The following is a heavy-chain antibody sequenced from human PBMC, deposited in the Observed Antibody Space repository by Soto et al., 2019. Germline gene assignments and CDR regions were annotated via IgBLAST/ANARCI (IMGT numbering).Heavy chain of an antibody. Sequence: SXTLSLTCTVSGGSVSSGSYYWSWIRQPPGKGLKWIGYIYYSGSTNYNPSLKSRVTISVDTSKNQFSLKLSSVTAADTAVYYCARSSGSYFDYWGQGTLVTVSS. D-gene: IGHD3-22*01. J-gene: IGHJ4*02. CDR3: ARSSGSYFDY. CDR1: GGSVSSGSYY. CDR2: IYYSGST. V-gene: IGHV4-61*01.